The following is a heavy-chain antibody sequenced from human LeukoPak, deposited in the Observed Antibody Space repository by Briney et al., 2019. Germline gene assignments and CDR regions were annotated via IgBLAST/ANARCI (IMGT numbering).Heavy chain of an antibody. Sequence: SETLSLTCAVYGGSFSGYYWSWIRQPPGKGLEWIGEIIHRGSTNYHTSLKSRLTISVDTSKNQFSLKMNSVTAADTAVYYCARGSPVDYWGQGTLVTVSS. V-gene: IGHV4-34*01. CDR2: IIHRGST. J-gene: IGHJ4*02. CDR3: ARGSPVDY. CDR1: GGSFSGYY.